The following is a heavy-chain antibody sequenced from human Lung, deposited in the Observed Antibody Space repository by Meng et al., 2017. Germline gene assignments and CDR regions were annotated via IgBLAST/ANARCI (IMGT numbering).Heavy chain of an antibody. CDR3: ARLPLLWFGESHDFDY. J-gene: IGHJ4*02. CDR2: ISSSSSYI. V-gene: IGHV3-21*02. D-gene: IGHD3-10*01. CDR1: GFTFSSYS. Sequence: EVQLVESGGGLVKPGGALRLSCAASGFTFSSYSMNWGRQAPGKGLEWVSSISSSSSYIYYADSVKGRFTISRDNAKNSLYLQMNSLRAEDTAVYYCARLPLLWFGESHDFDYWGQGTLVTVSS.